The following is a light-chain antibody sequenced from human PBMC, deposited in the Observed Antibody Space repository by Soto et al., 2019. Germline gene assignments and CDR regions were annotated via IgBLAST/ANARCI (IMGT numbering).Light chain of an antibody. V-gene: IGKV4-1*01. CDR1: QSVLYSSKNKNY. CDR3: QQYYSTQWT. CDR2: WAS. Sequence: DIVMTQSPDSLAVSLGERATINCKSSQSVLYSSKNKNYLAWYQQKPGQPPKLLISWASTRESGVPDRFSGRGSGPDFTLTISSLQAEDVAVYYCQQYYSTQWTFGQGTKVEIK. J-gene: IGKJ1*01.